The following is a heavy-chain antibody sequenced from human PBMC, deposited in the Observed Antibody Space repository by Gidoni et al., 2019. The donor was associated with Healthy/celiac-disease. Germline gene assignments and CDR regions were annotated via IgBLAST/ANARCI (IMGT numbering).Heavy chain of an antibody. CDR3: ARGGATVTTRGYFDY. Sequence: QVQLQESCPGLVKPSQTLSLTCPVYGGSISSYYWSWIRQPPGKGLEWIGYIYYSGSTNYNPSLKSRVTISVDTSKNQFSLKLSSVTAADTAVYYCARGGATVTTRGYFDYWGQGTLVTVSS. D-gene: IGHD4-17*01. CDR1: GGSISSYY. CDR2: IYYSGST. V-gene: IGHV4-59*01. J-gene: IGHJ4*02.